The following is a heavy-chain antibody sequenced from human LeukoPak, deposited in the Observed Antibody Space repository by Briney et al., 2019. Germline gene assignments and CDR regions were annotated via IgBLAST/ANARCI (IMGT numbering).Heavy chain of an antibody. Sequence: GASVKVSCKASGGTFSSYAISWVRQAPGQGLEWMGGIIPIFGTANYAQKFQGRVTITADESTSTAYMELSSLRSEDTAVYYCASRGSIAARPLWGPADYYYYMDVRGKGTTVTVSS. V-gene: IGHV1-69*13. CDR1: GGTFSSYA. CDR3: ASRGSIAARPLWGPADYYYYMDV. D-gene: IGHD6-6*01. CDR2: IIPIFGTA. J-gene: IGHJ6*03.